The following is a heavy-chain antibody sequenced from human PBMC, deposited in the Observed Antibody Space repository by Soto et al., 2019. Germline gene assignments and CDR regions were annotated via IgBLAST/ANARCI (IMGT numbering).Heavy chain of an antibody. CDR1: GGSISSGDYY. D-gene: IGHD4-17*01. J-gene: IGHJ6*02. CDR3: SAYGDYYYYGMDV. CDR2: IYYSGST. V-gene: IGHV4-30-4*01. Sequence: TLSLTCTVSGGSISSGDYYWSWIRQPPGKGLEWIGYIYYSGSTYYNPSLKSRVTISVDTSKNQFSLKLSSVTAADTAVYYCSAYGDYYYYGMDVWGQGTTVTVSS.